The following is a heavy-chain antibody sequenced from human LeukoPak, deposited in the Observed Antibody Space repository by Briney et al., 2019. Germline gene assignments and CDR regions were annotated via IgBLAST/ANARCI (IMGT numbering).Heavy chain of an antibody. D-gene: IGHD2-2*02. Sequence: PGGSLRLSCAASGFTFSSYSMNWVRQAPGKGLEWVSSISSSSSYIYYADSVKGRFTISRDNAKNSLYLQMNNLRAEDTAVYYCARGGTAAIKYWGQGTLVTVSS. CDR2: ISSSSSYI. CDR1: GFTFSSYS. V-gene: IGHV3-21*01. J-gene: IGHJ4*02. CDR3: ARGGTAAIKY.